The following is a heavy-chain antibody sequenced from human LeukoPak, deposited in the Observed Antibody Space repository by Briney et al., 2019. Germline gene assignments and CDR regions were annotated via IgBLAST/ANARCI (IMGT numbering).Heavy chain of an antibody. CDR1: GFTFSSCS. D-gene: IGHD6-19*01. CDR3: ARDVRAVAAHFDY. Sequence: PGGSLRLSCAASGFTFSSCSMNWVRQAPGKGLEWVSSISSSSSYIYYADSVKGRFTISRDNAKNSLYLQMNSLRAEDTAVYYCARDVRAVAAHFDYWGQGTLVTVSS. CDR2: ISSSSSYI. V-gene: IGHV3-21*01. J-gene: IGHJ4*02.